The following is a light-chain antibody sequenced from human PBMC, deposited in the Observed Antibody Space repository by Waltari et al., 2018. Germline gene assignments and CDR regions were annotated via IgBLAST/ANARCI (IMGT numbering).Light chain of an antibody. J-gene: IGKJ4*01. CDR3: QQYYSTPPS. Sequence: DLVMTQSPDSLAVSLGARATIHCKSSQSVLYSANNKNYLAWYLHNPRQPPRLLIYWASTRESGVPDRFSGSGSGTDFTLTISSLQAEDVAVYYCQQYYSTPPSFGGGTKVEIK. CDR1: QSVLYSANNKNY. CDR2: WAS. V-gene: IGKV4-1*01.